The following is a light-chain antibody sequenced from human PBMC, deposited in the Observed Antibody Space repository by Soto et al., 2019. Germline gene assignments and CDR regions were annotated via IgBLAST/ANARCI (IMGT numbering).Light chain of an antibody. CDR1: SSNIGTSS. V-gene: IGLV1-44*01. J-gene: IGLJ1*01. CDR2: TTN. Sequence: QFVLTQPHSASGTPGQRVTISCSGSSSNIGTSSVHWFQQLPGTAPKLLISTTNQRPSGVPERFSGSESGTSASLAISGLQSEDEADYYCAAWDDSLNGHVFGTGTKVTVL. CDR3: AAWDDSLNGHV.